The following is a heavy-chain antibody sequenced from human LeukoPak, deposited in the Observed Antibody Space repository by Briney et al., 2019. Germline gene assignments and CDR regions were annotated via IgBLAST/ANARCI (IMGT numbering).Heavy chain of an antibody. J-gene: IGHJ4*02. CDR2: INSDGSST. CDR1: GFTFSSCW. V-gene: IGHV3-74*01. D-gene: IGHD2-2*01. CDR3: ARDFGHCSSTSCFYFDY. Sequence: GGSLRLSCAASGFTFSSCWMHWVRQAPGKGLVWVSRINSDGSSTSYADSVKGRFTISRDNAKNTLYLQMNSLRAEDTAVYYCARDFGHCSSTSCFYFDYWGQGTLVTVSS.